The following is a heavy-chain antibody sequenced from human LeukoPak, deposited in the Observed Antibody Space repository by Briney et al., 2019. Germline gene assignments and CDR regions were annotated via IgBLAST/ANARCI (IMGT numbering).Heavy chain of an antibody. Sequence: PGGSLRLSCAASGFTFSSYGMHWVRQAPGKGLEWVAVIWYDGSIKKYADSVKGRLTISRDNSKNTLYLQMNSLRAEDTAVYYCAKAIAAAGTDFDYWGQGTLVTVSS. J-gene: IGHJ4*02. CDR1: GFTFSSYG. D-gene: IGHD6-13*01. V-gene: IGHV3-33*06. CDR3: AKAIAAAGTDFDY. CDR2: IWYDGSIK.